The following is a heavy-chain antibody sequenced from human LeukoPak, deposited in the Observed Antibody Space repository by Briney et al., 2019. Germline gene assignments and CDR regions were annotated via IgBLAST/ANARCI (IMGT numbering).Heavy chain of an antibody. Sequence: PGGSLRLSCAASGFTFSSYAMSWVRQAPGKGLEWVSAISGSGGSTYYADSVKGRFTISRDNSKNTLYLQMNSLRAEDTAVYYCAKLAIVVVVAATGNWFGPWGQGTLVTVSS. V-gene: IGHV3-23*01. CDR3: AKLAIVVVVAATGNWFGP. J-gene: IGHJ5*02. D-gene: IGHD2-15*01. CDR1: GFTFSSYA. CDR2: ISGSGGST.